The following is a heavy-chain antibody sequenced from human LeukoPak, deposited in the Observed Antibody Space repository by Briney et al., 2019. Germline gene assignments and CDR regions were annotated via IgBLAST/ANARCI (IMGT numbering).Heavy chain of an antibody. CDR1: GGSISSSNW. CDR2: IYHSGST. V-gene: IGHV4-4*02. CDR3: ARVADGSGSYYNAYYFDY. D-gene: IGHD3-10*01. J-gene: IGHJ4*02. Sequence: SETLSLTCAVSGGSISSSNWWSWVRQPPGKGLEWIGEIYHSGSTNYNPSLKSRVTISVDKSKNQFSLKLSSVTAADTAVYYCARVADGSGSYYNAYYFDYWGQGTLVTVSS.